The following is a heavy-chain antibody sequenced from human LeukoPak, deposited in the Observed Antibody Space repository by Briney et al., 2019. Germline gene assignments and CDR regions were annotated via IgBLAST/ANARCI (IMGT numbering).Heavy chain of an antibody. Sequence: GRSLRLSCGASGFTFSSYAMHWVRQAPGKGLEWVAVISYDGSNKDYADSVKGRFTISRDNAKNALYLQMNSLRAEDTAVYYCAKDLHYGSADYWGQGTLVTVSS. CDR3: AKDLHYGSADY. V-gene: IGHV3-30*04. CDR1: GFTFSSYA. CDR2: ISYDGSNK. J-gene: IGHJ4*02. D-gene: IGHD3-10*01.